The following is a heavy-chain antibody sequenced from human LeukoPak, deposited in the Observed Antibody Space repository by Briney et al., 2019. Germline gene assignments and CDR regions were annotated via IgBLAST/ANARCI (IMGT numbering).Heavy chain of an antibody. CDR1: GGSISSGSYY. CDR2: IYYSGST. D-gene: IGHD5-18*01. CDR3: AREDTAMAYFDY. J-gene: IGHJ4*02. Sequence: PSETLSLTCTVSGGSISSGSYYWSWIRQPPGKGLEWIGYIYYSGSTNYNPSLKSRVTISVDTSKNQFSLKLSSVTAADTAVYYCAREDTAMAYFDYWGQGTLVTVSS. V-gene: IGHV4-61*01.